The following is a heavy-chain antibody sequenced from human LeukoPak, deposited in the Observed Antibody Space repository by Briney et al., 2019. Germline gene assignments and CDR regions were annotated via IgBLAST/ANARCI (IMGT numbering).Heavy chain of an antibody. D-gene: IGHD6-13*01. Sequence: ASVKVSCKASGYTFTGYYMHWVRQAPGQGLEWMGWINPNSGGTNYAQKFQGRVTMTRETSISTAYMELSRLRSDDTAVYYCARDLLPSSSLDVWGQGTTVTVSS. CDR1: GYTFTGYY. J-gene: IGHJ6*02. CDR2: INPNSGGT. CDR3: ARDLLPSSSLDV. V-gene: IGHV1-2*02.